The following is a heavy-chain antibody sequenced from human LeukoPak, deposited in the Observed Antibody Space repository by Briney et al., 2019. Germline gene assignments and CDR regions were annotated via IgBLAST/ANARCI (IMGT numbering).Heavy chain of an antibody. V-gene: IGHV3-23*01. CDR1: GFSFSTYD. CDR2: ISTTGGYT. Sequence: GGSLRLSCVGSGFSFSTYDMGWVRQTPGKGLEWVSAISTTGGYTEDADSVKGRFTISRDNSQSTLFLQMHSLRAEDTAVYYCAKKPATIKFPFDIWGRGTLVTVSP. D-gene: IGHD5-24*01. CDR3: AKKPATIKFPFDI. J-gene: IGHJ4*02.